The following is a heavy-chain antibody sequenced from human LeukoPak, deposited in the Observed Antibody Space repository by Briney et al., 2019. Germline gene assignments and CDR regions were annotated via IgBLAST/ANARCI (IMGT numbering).Heavy chain of an antibody. V-gene: IGHV3-23*01. J-gene: IGHJ6*02. Sequence: EGSLRLSCAASGFTFSSYAMSWVRQAPGKGLEWVSAISGSGGRTYYADSVKGRFTISRDNSKNTLYLQMNSLRAEDTAVYYCAKGSGYCSGGSCYRDYYYYGMDVWGQGTTVTVSS. D-gene: IGHD2-15*01. CDR3: AKGSGYCSGGSCYRDYYYYGMDV. CDR2: ISGSGGRT. CDR1: GFTFSSYA.